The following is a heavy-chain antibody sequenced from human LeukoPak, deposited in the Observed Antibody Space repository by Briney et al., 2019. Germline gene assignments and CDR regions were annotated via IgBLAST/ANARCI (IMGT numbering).Heavy chain of an antibody. CDR2: IYHSGST. CDR1: GYSISSGYY. J-gene: IGHJ6*03. D-gene: IGHD3-10*01. V-gene: IGHV4-38-2*02. CDR3: ARPYYGSYYMDV. Sequence: PSETLSLTCTVSGYSISSGYYWGWIQQPPGKGLEWIGSIYHSGSTYYNPSLKSRVTISVDTSKNQFSLKLSSVTAADTAVYYCARPYYGSYYMDVWGKGTTVTVSS.